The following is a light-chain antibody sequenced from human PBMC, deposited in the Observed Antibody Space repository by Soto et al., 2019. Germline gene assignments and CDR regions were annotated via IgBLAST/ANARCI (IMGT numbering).Light chain of an antibody. V-gene: IGLV2-11*01. Sequence: QSVLTQPRSVSGSPGQSVTISCTGTSSDIGNYNDVSWYQQHPGKAPKLMIYSVSNRPSGVSNRFSGSKSGNTASLTISGLQAEDEAYYYCISYTVSRSYVFGSGTKVTVL. J-gene: IGLJ1*01. CDR2: SVS. CDR1: SSDIGNYND. CDR3: ISYTVSRSYV.